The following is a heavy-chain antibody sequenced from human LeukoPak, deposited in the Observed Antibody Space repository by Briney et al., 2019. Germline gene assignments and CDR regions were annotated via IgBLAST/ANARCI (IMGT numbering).Heavy chain of an antibody. CDR2: ISYDGSNK. Sequence: GRSLRLSCAASGFTFSSYAMHWVRQVPGKGLEWVAVISYDGSNKYYADSVKGRFTISRDNSKNTLYLQMNSLRAEDTAVYYCARRESDDGMDVWGQGTTVTVSS. CDR3: ARRESDDGMDV. V-gene: IGHV3-30-3*01. D-gene: IGHD3-10*01. J-gene: IGHJ6*02. CDR1: GFTFSSYA.